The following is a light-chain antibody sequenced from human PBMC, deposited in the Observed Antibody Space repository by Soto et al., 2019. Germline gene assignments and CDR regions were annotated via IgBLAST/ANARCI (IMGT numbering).Light chain of an antibody. CDR1: QALSNY. V-gene: IGKV1-9*01. Sequence: DLQLTQSPCVLSASVGDTVTITCRASQALSNYLAWYQQKPGKAPDLLIYSASTLQSGVPSRFSGSGSETEFSLTIRALQPEDFATYYCQQLSRYPLTFGGGTKVDIK. CDR2: SAS. J-gene: IGKJ4*01. CDR3: QQLSRYPLT.